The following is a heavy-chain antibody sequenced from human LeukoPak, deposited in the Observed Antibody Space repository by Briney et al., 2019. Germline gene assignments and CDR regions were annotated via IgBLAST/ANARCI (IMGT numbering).Heavy chain of an antibody. D-gene: IGHD2-2*01. CDR3: ATGRNVVVRHEDWFDP. Sequence: ASVKVSCKVSGYTLTELSMHWVRQAPGKGLEWMGGFDPEDGETIYAQKLQGRVTMTEDTSTDTAYMELSSLRSEDTAVYYCATGRNVVVRHEDWFDPWGQGTLVTVSS. CDR2: FDPEDGET. J-gene: IGHJ5*02. V-gene: IGHV1-24*01. CDR1: GYTLTELS.